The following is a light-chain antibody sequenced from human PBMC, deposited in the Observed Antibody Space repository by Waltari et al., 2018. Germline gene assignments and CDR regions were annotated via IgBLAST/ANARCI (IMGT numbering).Light chain of an antibody. Sequence: DIQLTQSPSFLSESVGDRVTITCRASQGIGSYLAWYQQKPGKAPTLLIYAASTLQSGVPSRFSGSYSGTEFTLTISSLQPEDFASYFCQQLHSYPRTFGGGTKMEI. CDR1: QGIGSY. J-gene: IGKJ4*01. V-gene: IGKV1-9*01. CDR3: QQLHSYPRT. CDR2: AAS.